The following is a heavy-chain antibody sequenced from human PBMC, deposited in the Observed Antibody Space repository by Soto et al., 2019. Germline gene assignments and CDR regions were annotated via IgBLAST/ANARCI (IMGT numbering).Heavy chain of an antibody. Sequence: GGSLRLSCAASGFTFSSYAMSWVRQAPGKGLEWVSAISGSGGSTYYADSVKGRFTISRDNSKNTLYLQMNSLRAEDTAVYYCAKGATYYDYIWGSYRRHYYYYYMDVWGKGTTVTVSS. V-gene: IGHV3-23*01. J-gene: IGHJ6*03. CDR2: ISGSGGST. CDR1: GFTFSSYA. D-gene: IGHD3-16*02. CDR3: AKGATYYDYIWGSYRRHYYYYYMDV.